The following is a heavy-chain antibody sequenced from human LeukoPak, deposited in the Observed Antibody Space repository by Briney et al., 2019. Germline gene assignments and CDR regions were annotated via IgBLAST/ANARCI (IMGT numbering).Heavy chain of an antibody. V-gene: IGHV1-2*02. CDR2: INPNSGGT. D-gene: IGHD3-9*01. J-gene: IGHJ4*02. Sequence: ASVEVSCKASGYTFTGYYMHWVRQAPGQGLEWMGWINPNSGGTNYAQKFQGRVTMTRDTSISTAYMELSRLRSDDTAVYYCARGYYDILTGYLYYFDYWGQGTLVTVSS. CDR1: GYTFTGYY. CDR3: ARGYYDILTGYLYYFDY.